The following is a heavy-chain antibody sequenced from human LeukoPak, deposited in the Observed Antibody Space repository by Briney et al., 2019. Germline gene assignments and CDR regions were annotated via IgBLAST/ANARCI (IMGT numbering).Heavy chain of an antibody. D-gene: IGHD3-10*01. CDR3: ARHLKFGGWFDP. V-gene: IGHV4-39*01. CDR1: GGSISSSSYY. J-gene: IGHJ5*02. Sequence: SETLSLTCTVSGGSISSSSYYWGWIRQPPGKGLEWIGSIYYSGSTYYNPSLKSRVTISVDTSKNQFSLKLSSVTAADTAVYHCARHLKFGGWFDPWGQGTLVTVSS. CDR2: IYYSGST.